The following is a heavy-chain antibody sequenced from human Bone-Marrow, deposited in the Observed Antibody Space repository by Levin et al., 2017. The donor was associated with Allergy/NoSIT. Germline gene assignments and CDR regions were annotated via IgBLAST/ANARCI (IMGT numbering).Heavy chain of an antibody. D-gene: IGHD5-18*01. CDR2: IDPNSGGT. J-gene: IGHJ4*02. CDR1: GYTFTGFY. CDR3: ARRRRVTYFEN. V-gene: IGHV1-2*02. Sequence: GESLKISCKASGYTFTGFYMHWVRQAPGQGLEWMGWIDPNSGGTNFAQKFQGRVTMTTDTSISTAYMELTGLRSDDKAVYFCARRRRVTYFENWGQGTLVTVSS.